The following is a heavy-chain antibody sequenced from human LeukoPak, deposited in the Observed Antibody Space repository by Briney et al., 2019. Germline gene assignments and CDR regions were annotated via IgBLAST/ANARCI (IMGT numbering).Heavy chain of an antibody. Sequence: GASVKVSCKASGYTFTSYYMHWVRQAPGQGLEWMEIINPSGGSTSYAQKFQGRVTMTRDTSTSTVYMELSSLRSEDTAVYYCARDLMIVVRPKYYFDYWGQGTLVTVSS. CDR1: GYTFTSYY. CDR2: INPSGGST. J-gene: IGHJ4*02. D-gene: IGHD3-22*01. V-gene: IGHV1-46*01. CDR3: ARDLMIVVRPKYYFDY.